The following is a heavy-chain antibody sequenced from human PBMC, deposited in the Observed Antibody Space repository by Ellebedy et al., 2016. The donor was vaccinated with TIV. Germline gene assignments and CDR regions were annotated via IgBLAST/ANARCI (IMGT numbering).Heavy chain of an antibody. Sequence: SETLSLTXTVSGGSISSGDYYWSWIRQPPGKGLEWIGYIYYSGSTYYNPSLKSRVTISVDTSKNQFSLKLSSVTAADTAVYYCARYFRCSSTSCYTGPYYYYYYMDVWGKGTTVTVSS. CDR2: IYYSGST. D-gene: IGHD2-2*02. J-gene: IGHJ6*03. V-gene: IGHV4-30-4*01. CDR1: GGSISSGDYY. CDR3: ARYFRCSSTSCYTGPYYYYYYMDV.